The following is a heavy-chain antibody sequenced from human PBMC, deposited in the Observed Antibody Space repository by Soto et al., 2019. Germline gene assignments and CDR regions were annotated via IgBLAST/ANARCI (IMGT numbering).Heavy chain of an antibody. V-gene: IGHV1-8*01. CDR2: VNPTNGHT. Sequence: QEQLVQSGAEVKKPGASVRVSCKTSGYTFTSYDINWVRQAPGQGLEWMGGVNPTNGHTDLGQRFQNRVTLTRNTSIGTAYMDLSNLRYEDTAVYYCARGGRFLGYQYFELWGRGTPVTVSS. CDR3: ARGGRFLGYQYFEL. CDR1: GYTFTSYD. J-gene: IGHJ2*01. D-gene: IGHD3-3*01.